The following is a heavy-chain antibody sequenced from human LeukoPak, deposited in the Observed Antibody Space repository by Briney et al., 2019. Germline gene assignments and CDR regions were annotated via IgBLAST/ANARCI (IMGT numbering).Heavy chain of an antibody. CDR3: ASAPLVGATTGWFDP. CDR1: GFTFSSYA. Sequence: GGSLRLSCAASGFTFSSYAMHWVRQAPGKGLEYVSAISSNGGSTYYANSGKGTFPISRDNSKNTLYLQMNSLRAEDTAVYYCASAPLVGATTGWFDPWGQGTLVTVSS. J-gene: IGHJ5*02. D-gene: IGHD1-26*01. V-gene: IGHV3-64*01. CDR2: ISSNGGST.